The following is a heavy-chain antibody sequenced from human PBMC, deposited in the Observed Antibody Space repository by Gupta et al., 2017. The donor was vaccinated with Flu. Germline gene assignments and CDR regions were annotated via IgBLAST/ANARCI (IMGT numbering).Heavy chain of an antibody. Sequence: RQAPGQGLEWVAAMSLDGANKFYADSVMGRFTLSRDNSKNTLYLQMDNVRDEDSAVYYCAKDPGGYTYAYFEYWGQGTRVTVSS. D-gene: IGHD5-18*01. CDR3: AKDPGGYTYAYFEY. J-gene: IGHJ4*02. CDR2: MSLDGANK. V-gene: IGHV3-30*18.